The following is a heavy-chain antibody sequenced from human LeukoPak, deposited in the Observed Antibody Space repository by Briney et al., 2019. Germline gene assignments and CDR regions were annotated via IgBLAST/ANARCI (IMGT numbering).Heavy chain of an antibody. J-gene: IGHJ4*02. V-gene: IGHV4-39*07. CDR2: IYYSGST. CDR3: ARGGGTDYYDSSGDFDY. Sequence: SETLSLTCTVSGGSISSSSYYWGWIRQPPGKGLEWIGSIYYSGSTYYNPSLKSRVTISVDTSKNQFSLKLSSVTAADTAVYYCARGGGTDYYDSSGDFDYWGQGTLVTVSS. CDR1: GGSISSSSYY. D-gene: IGHD3-22*01.